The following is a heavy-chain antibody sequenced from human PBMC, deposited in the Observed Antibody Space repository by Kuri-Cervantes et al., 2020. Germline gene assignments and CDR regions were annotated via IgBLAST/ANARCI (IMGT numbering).Heavy chain of an antibody. D-gene: IGHD3-10*01. CDR3: ARDRQGYYGLKWGYYYYMDV. J-gene: IGHJ6*03. V-gene: IGHV3-53*01. CDR1: GFTFGDYA. Sequence: GESLKISCTASGFTFGDYAMSWVRQAPGKGLEWVSVIYSCGSTYYADSVKGRFTISRDNSKNTLYLQMNSLRAEDTAVYYCARDRQGYYGLKWGYYYYMDVWGKGTTVTVSS. CDR2: IYSCGST.